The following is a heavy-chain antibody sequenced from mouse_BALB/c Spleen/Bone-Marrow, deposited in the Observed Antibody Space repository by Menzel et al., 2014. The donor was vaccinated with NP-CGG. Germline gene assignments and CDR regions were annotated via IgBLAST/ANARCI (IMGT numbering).Heavy chain of an antibody. CDR2: ISSGSSTI. D-gene: IGHD2-4*01. Sequence: EVQVVESGGGLVQPGGSRKLSCAASGFTFSSFGMHWVRQAPEKGLEWVVYISSGSSTIYYADTVKSRFTISRDNPKNNLFLQMTSLRSEDTDMYYCARKGAMITHYYAMDYWGQGTSVTVSS. V-gene: IGHV5-17*02. CDR3: ARKGAMITHYYAMDY. CDR1: GFTFSSFG. J-gene: IGHJ4*01.